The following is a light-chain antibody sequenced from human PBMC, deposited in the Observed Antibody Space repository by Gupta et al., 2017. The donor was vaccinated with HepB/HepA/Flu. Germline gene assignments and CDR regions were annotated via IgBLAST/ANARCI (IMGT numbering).Light chain of an antibody. V-gene: IGLV2-14*03. J-gene: IGLJ1*01. CDR1: SSDVGGYNY. Sequence: QSALTQPASVSGSPGQSITIPCTGTSSDVGGYNYVSWYQQYPGEAPQLMIYDVSSRPSGISDRFSGSKSGNTASLAISGLQAEDEADYFCNSYSSSSTLYVFGTGTKVTVL. CDR3: NSYSSSSTLYV. CDR2: DVS.